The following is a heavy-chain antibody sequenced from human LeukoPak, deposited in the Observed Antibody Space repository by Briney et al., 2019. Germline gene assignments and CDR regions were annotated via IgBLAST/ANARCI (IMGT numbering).Heavy chain of an antibody. Sequence: PGGSLRLSCAVSGFTFSSYAMHWVRQAPGKGLEWVAVILYEGINKYYADSVKGRFTISKDNSKNTLYLQMNSLRLEHTAVYYCARVLGGYSYGDFWGQGTLVTVSS. V-gene: IGHV3-30-3*01. CDR2: ILYEGINK. D-gene: IGHD5-18*01. CDR1: GFTFSSYA. CDR3: ARVLGGYSYGDF. J-gene: IGHJ4*02.